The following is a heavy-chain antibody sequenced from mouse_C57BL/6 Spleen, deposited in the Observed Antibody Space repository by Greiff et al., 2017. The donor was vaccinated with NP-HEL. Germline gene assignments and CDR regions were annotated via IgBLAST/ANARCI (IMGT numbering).Heavy chain of an antibody. CDR2: IYPGDGDT. J-gene: IGHJ2*01. CDR1: GYAFSSSW. V-gene: IGHV1-82*01. D-gene: IGHD1-1*01. CDR3: ARATTVVADY. Sequence: QVQLQQSGPELVKPGASVKISCKASGYAFSSSWMNWVKQRPGKGLEWIGRIYPGDGDTNYNGKFKGKATLTADKSSSTAYMQLSSLTSEDSAVYVCARATTVVADYWGQGTTLTVSS.